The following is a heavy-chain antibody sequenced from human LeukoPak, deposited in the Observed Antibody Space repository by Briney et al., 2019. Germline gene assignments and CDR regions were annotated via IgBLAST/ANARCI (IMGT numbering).Heavy chain of an antibody. J-gene: IGHJ4*02. CDR3: AREDTGYAQFDY. CDR1: GGSISSYY. Sequence: PSETLSLTCTVSGGSISSYYWGWIRQPPGKGLEWIGSIYYSGRTYYNPSLKSRVTISVDTSKNQFSLKLNSVTAADTAVYYCAREDTGYAQFDYWGQGTLVTVSS. D-gene: IGHD5-12*01. CDR2: IYYSGRT. V-gene: IGHV4-39*07.